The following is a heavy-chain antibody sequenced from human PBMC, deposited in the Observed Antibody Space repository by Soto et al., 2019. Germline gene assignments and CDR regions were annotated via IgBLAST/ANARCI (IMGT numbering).Heavy chain of an antibody. CDR1: GFTFSGKT. Sequence: HLVESGGGVVQPGRSLRLSCAASGFTFSGKTMYWVRQAPGKGLEWVALISPDGSQIFYADSVKGRFTISRDNSKNTLYLQMNSLRAADTSLYLCASDIHATWLLNSWGQGTLVTGSS. J-gene: IGHJ4*02. V-gene: IGHV3-30-3*01. CDR3: ASDIHATWLLNS. D-gene: IGHD2-2*02. CDR2: ISPDGSQI.